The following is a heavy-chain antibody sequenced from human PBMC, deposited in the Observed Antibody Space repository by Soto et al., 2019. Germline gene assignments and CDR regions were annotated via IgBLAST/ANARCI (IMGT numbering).Heavy chain of an antibody. CDR1: GYTFTSYG. CDR3: ARGRYDILTGYFAYFDY. J-gene: IGHJ4*02. D-gene: IGHD3-9*01. Sequence: GASVKVSCKASGYTFTSYGISWVRQAPGQGLEWMGIINPSGGSTSYAQKFQGRVTMTRDTSTSTVYMELSSLRSEDTAVYYCARGRYDILTGYFAYFDYWGQGTLVTVSS. CDR2: INPSGGST. V-gene: IGHV1-46*01.